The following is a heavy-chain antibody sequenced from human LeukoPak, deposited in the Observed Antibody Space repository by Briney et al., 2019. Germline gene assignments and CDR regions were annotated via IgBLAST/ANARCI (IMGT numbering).Heavy chain of an antibody. V-gene: IGHV3-21*01. Sequence: GGSLRLSCAASGFTFSSYSMNWVRQAPGKGLEWVSSISSSSSYIYYADSVKGRFTISRDNAKNSLYLQMNSLRAEDTAVYYCARDAIFYGRAIDYWGQGTLVTVSS. D-gene: IGHD2/OR15-2a*01. J-gene: IGHJ4*02. CDR2: ISSSSSYI. CDR1: GFTFSSYS. CDR3: ARDAIFYGRAIDY.